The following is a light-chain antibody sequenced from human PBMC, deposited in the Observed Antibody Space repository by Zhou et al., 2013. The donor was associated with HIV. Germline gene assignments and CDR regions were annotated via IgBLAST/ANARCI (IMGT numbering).Light chain of an antibody. V-gene: IGKV1-39*01. J-gene: IGKJ2*02. CDR2: AAS. Sequence: DIQMTQSPSSVSASVGDRVTITCRASENIDHYLNWYQQKLGEAPKLLIFAASKLQSGVPSRFSGGGSVTEFTLTISSLQPDDFGTYYCQQYNLYSSTFGQGTKLEIK. CDR1: ENIDHY. CDR3: QQYNLYSST.